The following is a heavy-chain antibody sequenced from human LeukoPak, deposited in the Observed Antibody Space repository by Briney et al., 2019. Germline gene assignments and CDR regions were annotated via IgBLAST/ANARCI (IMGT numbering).Heavy chain of an antibody. D-gene: IGHD5-18*01. J-gene: IGHJ4*02. CDR1: GHSFTTYW. Sequence: GESLKISCKGSGHSFTTYWIDWGHQMPGKGLEWMGIIYPDESDTRYSPSFQGQVTISADKSISTAYLQWSSLMASDAAMYYCARSYGNSWFNWGQGTLVTVSS. V-gene: IGHV5-51*07. CDR2: IYPDESDT. CDR3: ARSYGNSWFN.